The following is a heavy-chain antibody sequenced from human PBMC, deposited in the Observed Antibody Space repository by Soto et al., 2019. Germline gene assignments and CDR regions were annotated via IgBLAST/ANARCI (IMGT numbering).Heavy chain of an antibody. V-gene: IGHV4-34*01. D-gene: IGHD6-6*01. J-gene: IGHJ6*02. Sequence: SETLSLTCAVYGGSFSGHYWSWIRQPPWKGLEWIGEINHSGSTNYNPSLKSRVTISVDTSKNQFSLKLSSVTAADTAVYYCAREEDASIAARPSFGGYGMDVWGQGTTVTVSS. CDR3: AREEDASIAARPSFGGYGMDV. CDR1: GGSFSGHY. CDR2: INHSGST.